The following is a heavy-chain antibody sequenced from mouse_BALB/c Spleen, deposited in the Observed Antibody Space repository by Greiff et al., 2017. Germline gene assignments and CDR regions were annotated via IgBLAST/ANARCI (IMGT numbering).Heavy chain of an antibody. J-gene: IGHJ1*01. V-gene: IGHV14-3*02. CDR2: IDPANGNT. D-gene: IGHD2-10*02. CDR3: ARSKYGNYYWYFDV. Sequence: EVQLQQSGAELVKPGASVKLSCTASGFNIKDTYMHWVKQRPEQGLEWIGRIDPANGNTKYDPKFQGKATITADTSSNTAYLQLSSLTSEDTAVYYCARSKYGNYYWYFDVWGAGTTVTVSS. CDR1: GFNIKDTY.